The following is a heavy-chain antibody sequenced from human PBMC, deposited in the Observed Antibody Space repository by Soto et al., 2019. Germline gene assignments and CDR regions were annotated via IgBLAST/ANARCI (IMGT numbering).Heavy chain of an antibody. CDR2: IWYDGSNK. V-gene: IGHV3-33*01. CDR1: GFTFSSYG. D-gene: IGHD2-2*01. Sequence: QVQLVESGGGVVQPGRSLRLSCAASGFTFSSYGMHWVRQAPGKGLEWVAVIWYDGSNKYYADSVKGRFTISRDNSKNTLYLQMNSLRAEDTAVYYCAREYQYCSSTSCYAYFDYWGQGTLVTVSS. J-gene: IGHJ4*02. CDR3: AREYQYCSSTSCYAYFDY.